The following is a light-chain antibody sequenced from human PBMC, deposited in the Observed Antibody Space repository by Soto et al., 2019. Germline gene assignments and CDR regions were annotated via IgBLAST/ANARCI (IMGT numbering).Light chain of an antibody. CDR3: QQYKYGPPHA. Sequence: VVTRVPASLCLCPGERATLSRRVSVSVRGNLAWYQPRPGQAPRLLMYDSSTRAAGIPLRFSGTGCGRVFTRTATSLQSEDFAVYFCQQYKYGPPHAFGGGTKVDIK. CDR2: DSS. J-gene: IGKJ4*01. CDR1: VSVRGN. V-gene: IGKV3-15*01.